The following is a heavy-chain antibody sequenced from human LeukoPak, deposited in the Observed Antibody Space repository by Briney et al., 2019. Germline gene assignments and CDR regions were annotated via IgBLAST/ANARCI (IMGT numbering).Heavy chain of an antibody. CDR2: ISSSSSYI. Sequence: GGPLRLSCAPSGFTLSSHSMRCARQSTGGGLESVSTISSSSSYIYYADSVKGRFTMSRDNAKNSLYLQMNSLRAQDTPVYYCARDGGRMHVGAREPRDSVST. J-gene: IGHJ6*01. CDR1: GFTLSSHS. V-gene: IGHV3-21*01. CDR3: ARDGGRMHV.